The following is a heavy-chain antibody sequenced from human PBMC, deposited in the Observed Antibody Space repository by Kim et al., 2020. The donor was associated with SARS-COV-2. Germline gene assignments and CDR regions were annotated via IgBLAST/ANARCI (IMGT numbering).Heavy chain of an antibody. CDR3: ARDGSGSRIDH. J-gene: IGHJ4*02. D-gene: IGHD1-1*01. V-gene: IGHV1-18*01. Sequence: AKKFQGRVTLTKYTSTSTAYMELRSLRPDDTAIYYCARDGSGSRIDHWGQGTLVTVSS.